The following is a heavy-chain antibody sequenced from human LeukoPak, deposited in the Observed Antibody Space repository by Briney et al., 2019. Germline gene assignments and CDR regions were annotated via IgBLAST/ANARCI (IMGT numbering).Heavy chain of an antibody. Sequence: EPSETLSLTCTVSGGSISSSSYYWGWIRQPPGKGLEWIGSIYYSGSTYYNPSLKSRVTISVDTSKNQFSLKLSSVTAADTAVYYCASSVSIYGNFDYWGQGTLVTVSS. V-gene: IGHV4-39*07. CDR2: IYYSGST. D-gene: IGHD4-17*01. CDR1: GGSISSSSYY. CDR3: ASSVSIYGNFDY. J-gene: IGHJ4*02.